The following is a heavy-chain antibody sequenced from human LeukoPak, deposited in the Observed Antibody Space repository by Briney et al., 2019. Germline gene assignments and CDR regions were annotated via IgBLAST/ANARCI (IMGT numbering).Heavy chain of an antibody. CDR3: ASSWGLSAFDI. V-gene: IGHV4-59*12. CDR1: GGSISSYY. D-gene: IGHD3-16*01. Sequence: SETLSLTCTVSGGSISSYYWSWIRQPPGKGLEWIGYIYYSGSTNYNPSLKSRVTISVDTSKNQFSLKLSSVTAADTAVYYCASSWGLSAFDIWGQGTMVTVSS. CDR2: IYYSGST. J-gene: IGHJ3*02.